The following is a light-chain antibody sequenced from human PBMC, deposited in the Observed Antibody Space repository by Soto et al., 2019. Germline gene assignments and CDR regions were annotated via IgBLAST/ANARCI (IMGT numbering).Light chain of an antibody. CDR2: DTS. V-gene: IGKV3-11*01. J-gene: IGKJ4*01. CDR3: QQRSNWSLT. CDR1: QSISYY. Sequence: EIVLTQSPATLSLSPGESATLSCRASQSISYYLAWYQQKPGQAPRLLIYDTSNRATGIPARFSGSGSGTDFTLTISSLEPEDFALYYCQQRSNWSLTFGGGTKVEIK.